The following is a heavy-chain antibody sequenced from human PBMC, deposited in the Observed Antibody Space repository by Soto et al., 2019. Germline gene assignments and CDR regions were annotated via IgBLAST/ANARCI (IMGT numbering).Heavy chain of an antibody. J-gene: IGHJ4*02. Sequence: QVQLVESGGGVVQPGGSLRLSCAAPGSTVRTYGMHWVGKPPGKGLEWLAVISRDGGTKYYADSVKGRFTISRDNSRNTLFLEMNSLRGDDMAVYYCTGEVASGYWGQGTLVTVSS. CDR2: ISRDGGTK. CDR1: GSTVRTYG. D-gene: IGHD2-8*02. V-gene: IGHV3-30*03. CDR3: TGEVASGY.